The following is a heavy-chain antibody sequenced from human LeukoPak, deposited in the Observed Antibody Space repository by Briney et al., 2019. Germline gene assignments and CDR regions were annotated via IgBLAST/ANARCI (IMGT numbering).Heavy chain of an antibody. D-gene: IGHD6-13*01. CDR3: ARAAYSSSWQTDY. V-gene: IGHV3-7*01. CDR1: GFTSSTYW. J-gene: IGHJ4*02. Sequence: GGSLRLSCAGSGFTSSTYWMSWVRQAPGKGLAWVANINQDGSEKYYVDSVKGRFTISRDNAKNSMFLQMNSLRVEDTAVYYCARAAYSSSWQTDYWGQGTLVTVSS. CDR2: INQDGSEK.